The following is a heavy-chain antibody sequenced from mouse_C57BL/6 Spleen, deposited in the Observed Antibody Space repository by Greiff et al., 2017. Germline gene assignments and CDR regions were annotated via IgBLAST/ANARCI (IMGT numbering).Heavy chain of an antibody. Sequence: VQLQQSGPELVKPGASVKISCKASGYSFTDYNMNWVKQSNGKSLEWIGVINPNYGTANYNQKFKGKATVTVDQSSSTAYMQLSSLSSEDSAVYYCARCDYPHYFYYWGHSTTLTVST. V-gene: IGHV1-39*01. CDR3: ARCDYPHYFYY. D-gene: IGHD2-4*01. J-gene: IGHJ2*01. CDR1: GYSFTDYN. CDR2: INPNYGTA.